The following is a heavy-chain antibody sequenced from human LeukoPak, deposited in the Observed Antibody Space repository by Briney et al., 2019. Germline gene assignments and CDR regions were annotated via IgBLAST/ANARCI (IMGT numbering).Heavy chain of an antibody. CDR1: GGSISSSGYY. J-gene: IGHJ4*02. Sequence: PSETLSLTCTVSGGSISSSGYYWRWLRQPPGKGLEFIGSSYYSKNTYFNTSLKSRVNISVDTSKNRFSLRLSSVTAADTAVYYCARGVIATGGNDFDYWGQGTLVTVSS. V-gene: IGHV4-39*07. CDR3: ARGVIATGGNDFDY. CDR2: SYYSKNT. D-gene: IGHD6-13*01.